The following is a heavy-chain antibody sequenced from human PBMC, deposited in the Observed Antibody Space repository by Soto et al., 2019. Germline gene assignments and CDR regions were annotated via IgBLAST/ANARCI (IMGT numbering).Heavy chain of an antibody. D-gene: IGHD3-9*01. Sequence: SETLSLTCTVSGGSISSYYWSWIRQPPGKGLEWIGYIYYRGNTNYNPSLKSRVTISVDTSKNQFSLKLSSVTAADTAVYYCARQPGYYDILTGYSTYYFDYWGQGTLVTVSS. J-gene: IGHJ4*02. CDR2: IYYRGNT. CDR1: GGSISSYY. V-gene: IGHV4-59*08. CDR3: ARQPGYYDILTGYSTYYFDY.